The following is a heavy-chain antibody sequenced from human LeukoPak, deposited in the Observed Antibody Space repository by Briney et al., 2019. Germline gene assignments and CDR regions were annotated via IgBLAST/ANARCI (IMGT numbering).Heavy chain of an antibody. CDR1: GFTVSSNY. CDR2: IYSGGST. V-gene: IGHV3-53*05. CDR3: ARDLTDYDYVWGSCDY. Sequence: PGGSLRLSCAASGFTVSSNYMSWVRQAPGKGLEWVSDIYSGGSTYYADSVKGRFTISRDNSKNTLYLQMNSLRAEDTAVYYCARDLTDYDYVWGSCDYWGQGTLVTVSS. D-gene: IGHD3-16*01. J-gene: IGHJ4*02.